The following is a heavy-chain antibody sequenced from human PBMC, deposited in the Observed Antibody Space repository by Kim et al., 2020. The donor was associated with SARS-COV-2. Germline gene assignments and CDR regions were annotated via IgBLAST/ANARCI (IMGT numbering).Heavy chain of an antibody. J-gene: IGHJ4*02. Sequence: GGSLRLSCAASGFTFSSYSMNCVRQAPGKGLEWVSSISSSSSYIYYADSVKGRFTISRDNAKNSLYLQMNSLRAEDTAVYYCARGGGSGSYSLDYWGQGTLVTVSS. D-gene: IGHD3-10*01. CDR2: ISSSSSYI. CDR1: GFTFSSYS. V-gene: IGHV3-21*01. CDR3: ARGGGSGSYSLDY.